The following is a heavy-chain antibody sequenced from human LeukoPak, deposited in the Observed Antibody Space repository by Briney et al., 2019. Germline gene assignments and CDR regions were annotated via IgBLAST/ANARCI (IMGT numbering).Heavy chain of an antibody. D-gene: IGHD6-19*01. J-gene: IGHJ4*02. Sequence: SETLPLTCTVSGGSISSSSYYWGWIRQPPGKGLEWIGSIYYSGSTYYNPSLKSRVTISVDTSKNQFSLKLSSVPAADTAIYFCARRKRGSGGPFDYWGQGTLVTVSS. CDR2: IYYSGST. CDR1: GGSISSSSYY. CDR3: ARRKRGSGGPFDY. V-gene: IGHV4-39*07.